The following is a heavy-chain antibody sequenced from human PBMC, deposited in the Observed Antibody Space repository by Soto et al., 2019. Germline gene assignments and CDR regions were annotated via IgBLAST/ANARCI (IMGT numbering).Heavy chain of an antibody. CDR2: VGGVTRST. CDR1: GFTFSNFA. J-gene: IGHJ4*02. CDR3: TNVWAVVRAAGTWFTIVS. D-gene: IGHD6-13*01. V-gene: IGHV3-23*01. Sequence: GGSLRLSCAASGFTFSNFAMSWARQAPGKGLEWVSGVGGVTRSTYYAASVKGRFTISRDDSKSTLYLQMNSLRAEDTAVYYCTNVWAVVRAAGTWFTIVSWGQGALVTVSS.